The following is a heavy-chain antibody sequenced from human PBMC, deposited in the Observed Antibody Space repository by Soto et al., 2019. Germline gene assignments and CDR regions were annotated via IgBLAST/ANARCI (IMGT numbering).Heavy chain of an antibody. D-gene: IGHD2-15*01. V-gene: IGHV4-30-4*01. CDR3: ARDRVVVAAHGAFDI. CDR2: IYYSGST. CDR1: GGSISSGDYH. Sequence: PSETLSLTCTVSGGSISSGDYHWSGIRQPPGKGLEWIGYIYYSGSTYYNPSLKSRVTISVDTSKNQFSLKLSSVTAADTAVYYCARDRVVVAAHGAFDIWGQGTMVTVSS. J-gene: IGHJ3*02.